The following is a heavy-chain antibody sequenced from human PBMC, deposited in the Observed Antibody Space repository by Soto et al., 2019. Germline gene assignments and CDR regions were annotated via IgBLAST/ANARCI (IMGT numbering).Heavy chain of an antibody. J-gene: IGHJ5*02. CDR2: VFYSGST. CDR3: ARRLPYGGNSA. D-gene: IGHD2-21*02. Sequence: QLQLQESGPGLVKPSETLSLTCTVSGDSVSSIIYYWGWIRQPPGKGLEWIGSVFYSGSTYYNPFLKSRVTISVDTSNNQFSLKLNSVSAADTAVYYCARRLPYGGNSAWGQGTLVTVSS. V-gene: IGHV4-39*01. CDR1: GDSVSSIIYY.